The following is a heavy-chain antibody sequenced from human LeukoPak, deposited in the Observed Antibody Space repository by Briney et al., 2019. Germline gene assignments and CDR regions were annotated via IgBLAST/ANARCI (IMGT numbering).Heavy chain of an antibody. CDR2: INPNSGGT. J-gene: IGHJ4*02. Sequence: GASVKVSCKASGHTFIGQYMHWVRQAPGQGLDWMGWINPNSGGTNYAQKFQGSVTMTRDTSISTDYMELSRLTSDDTAVNYCARGGGYSNGYVDYWGQGTLVTVSS. V-gene: IGHV1-2*02. D-gene: IGHD5-18*01. CDR3: ARGGGYSNGYVDY. CDR1: GHTFIGQY.